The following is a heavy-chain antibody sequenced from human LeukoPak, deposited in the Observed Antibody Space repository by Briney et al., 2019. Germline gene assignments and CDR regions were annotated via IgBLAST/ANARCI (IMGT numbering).Heavy chain of an antibody. D-gene: IGHD6-13*01. CDR3: TRVFVGDEYSSSGY. CDR1: GFTFSRYY. CDR2: INSDGSST. Sequence: PGGSLRLSCAASGFTFSRYYMHWVRQAPGKGLVWVSRINSDGSSTTYADSVRGRFTISRDNAKNTLYLQMNSLKAEDTAVYYCTRVFVGDEYSSSGYWGQGTLVTVSS. J-gene: IGHJ4*02. V-gene: IGHV3-74*01.